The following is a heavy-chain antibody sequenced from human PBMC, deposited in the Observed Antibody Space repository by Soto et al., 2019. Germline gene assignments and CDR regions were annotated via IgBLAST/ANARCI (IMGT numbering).Heavy chain of an antibody. J-gene: IGHJ4*01. CDR1: GYAFTYYS. CDR2: VTAYKGIT. Sequence: ASVKVSCKASGYAFTYYSIHSTRQAHGQRLEWMRWVTAYKGITDYSHKFQRRVTITRDTYASTAYMELSSLRSEDTAIYYCARENFAHTGGHYAFWRQGTLVTGSS. CDR3: ARENFAHTGGHYAF. V-gene: IGHV1-3*01. D-gene: IGHD3-16*01.